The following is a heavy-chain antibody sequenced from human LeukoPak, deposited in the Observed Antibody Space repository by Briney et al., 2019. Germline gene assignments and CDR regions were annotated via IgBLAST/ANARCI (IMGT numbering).Heavy chain of an antibody. J-gene: IGHJ6*02. V-gene: IGHV3-9*01. Sequence: GGSLRLSCTASESTFDHAMHWVRQTPGKGLEWVSGIGWNSARTGYADSVRGRFTISRDNAKNSLYLQMNSLRAVDTALYYCGKDISAGGMDVWGQGTTVTVSS. CDR1: ESTFDHA. CDR3: GKDISAGGMDV. D-gene: IGHD3-10*01. CDR2: IGWNSART.